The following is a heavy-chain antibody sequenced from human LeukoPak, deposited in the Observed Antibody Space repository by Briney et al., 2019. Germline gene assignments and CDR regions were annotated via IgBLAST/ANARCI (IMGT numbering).Heavy chain of an antibody. Sequence: SQTLSLTCTVSGGSIGSGSYYWSWIRQPAGKGLEWIGRISTSGSTNYNPSLKSRVTISVDTSRNQFSLNLSSVTAADTAVYYCARAAGVAFDYWGQGTLVTVSS. CDR1: GGSIGSGSYY. D-gene: IGHD2-8*01. CDR2: ISTSGST. V-gene: IGHV4-61*02. CDR3: ARAAGVAFDY. J-gene: IGHJ4*02.